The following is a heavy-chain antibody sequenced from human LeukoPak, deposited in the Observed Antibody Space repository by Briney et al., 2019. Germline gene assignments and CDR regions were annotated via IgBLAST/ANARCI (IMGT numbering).Heavy chain of an antibody. CDR3: ARGWDTGYGYYGMDV. J-gene: IGHJ6*02. CDR2: IYYSGSA. D-gene: IGHD5-18*01. CDR1: GGSISGYY. V-gene: IGHV4-59*12. Sequence: SETLSLTCTVSGGSISGYYWSWIRQPPGKGLEWIGLIYYSGSANYNPSLKSRVTISLDTSTDQISLKLTSMTAADTAVYYRARGWDTGYGYYGMDVWGQGTTVTVSS.